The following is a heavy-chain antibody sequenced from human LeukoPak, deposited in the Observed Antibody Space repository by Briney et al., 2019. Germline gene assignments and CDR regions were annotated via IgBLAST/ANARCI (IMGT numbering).Heavy chain of an antibody. CDR3: ARVTTIFGVVIEEEENDLGAAAFDY. D-gene: IGHD3-3*01. CDR2: INPNSGGT. J-gene: IGHJ4*02. CDR1: GYTFTGYY. V-gene: IGHV1-2*02. Sequence: GASVKVSCKASGYTFTGYYMHWVRQAPGQGLEWMGWINPNSGGTNYAQKFQGRVTMTRDTSISTAYMELSRLRSDDTAVYYCARVTTIFGVVIEEEENDLGAAAFDYWGQGTLVTVSS.